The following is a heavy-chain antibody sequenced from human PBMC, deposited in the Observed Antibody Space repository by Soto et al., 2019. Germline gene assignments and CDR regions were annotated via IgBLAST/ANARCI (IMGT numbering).Heavy chain of an antibody. Sequence: SETLSLTCTVSGGSINSGGYYWSWIRQHPGKGLEWIGYIYYSGSTYYNPSLESRVTISIDTSKNQFSLKLSSVTAADTAVYYCARAQTIFGIITVFDYWGQGTLVTV. J-gene: IGHJ4*02. CDR2: IYYSGST. CDR3: ARAQTIFGIITVFDY. V-gene: IGHV4-31*03. CDR1: GGSINSGGYY. D-gene: IGHD3-3*01.